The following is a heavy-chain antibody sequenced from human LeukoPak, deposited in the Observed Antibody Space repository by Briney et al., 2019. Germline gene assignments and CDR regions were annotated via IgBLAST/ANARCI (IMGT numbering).Heavy chain of an antibody. CDR1: GGSISSGGYS. V-gene: IGHV4-30-2*01. J-gene: IGHJ4*02. CDR2: IYHSGST. CDR3: ARGGRGVFDY. D-gene: IGHD3-10*01. Sequence: SETLSLTCAVSGGSISSGGYSWSWIRQPPGKGLEWIGYIYHSGSTYYNPSLKSRVTISVDRSKNQFSLTLSSVTAADTAVYYCARGGRGVFDYWGQGTLVTVSS.